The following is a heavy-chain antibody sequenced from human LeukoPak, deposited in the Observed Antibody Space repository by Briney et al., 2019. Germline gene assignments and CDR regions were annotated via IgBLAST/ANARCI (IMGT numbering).Heavy chain of an antibody. CDR1: GFTFNTYG. CDR2: ITSSGGST. CDR3: ARVSGRDGYNL. D-gene: IGHD5-24*01. J-gene: IGHJ4*02. V-gene: IGHV3-23*01. Sequence: GGSLRLSCAASGFTFNTYGMTWVRQAPGKGLEWVSAITSSGGSTYYGDSVKGRFTISRENAKNSLYLQMNSLRAGDTAVYYCARVSGRDGYNLWGQGTLVTVSS.